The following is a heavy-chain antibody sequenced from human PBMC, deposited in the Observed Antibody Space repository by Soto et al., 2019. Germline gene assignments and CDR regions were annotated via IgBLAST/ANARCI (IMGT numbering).Heavy chain of an antibody. Sequence: QVQLQESGPGLVKPSQTLSLTCTVSGGSISSGGYYLSWIHQHPGKGLEWIGCFYHSGTTYYNPSLKSRLTIAADTSKNQFSLKLSSVTASDTAVYYCARDLYMTTITRGGYYYYGMDVWGQGTTVTVSS. D-gene: IGHD4-4*01. J-gene: IGHJ6*02. CDR3: ARDLYMTTITRGGYYYYGMDV. CDR2: FYHSGTT. CDR1: GGSISSGGYY. V-gene: IGHV4-31*03.